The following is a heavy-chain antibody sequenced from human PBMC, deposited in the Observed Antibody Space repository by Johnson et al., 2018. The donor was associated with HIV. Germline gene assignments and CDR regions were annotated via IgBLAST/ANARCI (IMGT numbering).Heavy chain of an antibody. CDR2: ISSNGGST. Sequence: VQLVESGGGLVQPGGSLRLSSPASGFIFSSYAMHWVRQGPGKRLEFVSAISSNGGSTYYANSVKGIFTISRDNSKNTLYLQMGSLRTEDMAVYYCARGAGYFDWLSADEGFAFDIWGQGTMVTVSS. D-gene: IGHD3-9*01. J-gene: IGHJ3*02. CDR1: GFIFSSYA. CDR3: ARGAGYFDWLSADEGFAFDI. V-gene: IGHV3-64*01.